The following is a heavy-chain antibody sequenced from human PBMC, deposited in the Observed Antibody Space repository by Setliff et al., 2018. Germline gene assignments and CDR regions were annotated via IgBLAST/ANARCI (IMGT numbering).Heavy chain of an antibody. CDR3: GTNSDSMHYIDF. CDR1: GFTVNTNY. D-gene: IGHD2-8*01. Sequence: GGSLRLSCAASGFTVNTNYMTWVRQAPGKGLEWVSITYRDGSTYYAESVKGRFTLSRDSTKNTLSLQMNSLRVEDTAFYYCGTNSDSMHYIDFWGQGTLVTVPQ. V-gene: IGHV3-66*01. J-gene: IGHJ4*02. CDR2: TYRDGST.